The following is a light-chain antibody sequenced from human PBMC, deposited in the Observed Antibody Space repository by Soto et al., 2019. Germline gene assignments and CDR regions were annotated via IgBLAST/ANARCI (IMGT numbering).Light chain of an antibody. CDR3: SSYTSSSTLYV. CDR1: SSDVGGYNY. J-gene: IGLJ1*01. Sequence: QSVLTQPASVSGSPGQSITISCTGTSSDVGGYNYVCWYKQHPGKAPQLMIYEVTKRPSGVSDRFSGSKSGNTASLTISGLQAEDEADYYCSSYTSSSTLYVFGTGTKATVL. V-gene: IGLV2-14*01. CDR2: EVT.